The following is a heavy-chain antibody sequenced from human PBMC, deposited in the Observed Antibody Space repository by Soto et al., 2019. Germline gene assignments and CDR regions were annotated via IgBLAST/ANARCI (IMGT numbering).Heavy chain of an antibody. CDR1: GGSISSGGYY. CDR3: AEGRDGYNDAFDI. J-gene: IGHJ3*02. Sequence: SETLSLTCTVSGGSISSGGYYWSWIRQHPGKGLEWIGYIYYSGSTYYNPSLKSRVTISVDTSKNQFSLKLSSVTAADTAVYYCAEGRDGYNDAFDIWGQGTMVTVSS. CDR2: IYYSGST. D-gene: IGHD5-12*01. V-gene: IGHV4-31*03.